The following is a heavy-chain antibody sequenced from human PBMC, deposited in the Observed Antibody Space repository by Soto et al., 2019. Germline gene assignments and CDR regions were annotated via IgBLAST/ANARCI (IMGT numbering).Heavy chain of an antibody. J-gene: IGHJ4*02. CDR2: ISGSGGST. Sequence: GGSLRLSCAVPGFTFSSYAMSWVRQAPGKGLEWVSAISGSGGSTYYADSVKGRFTISRDNSKNTLYLQMNSLRAEDTAVYYCAKPNRNSVLENLDYWGQGIPVPVFS. CDR1: GFTFSSYA. D-gene: IGHD1-1*01. CDR3: AKPNRNSVLENLDY. V-gene: IGHV3-23*01.